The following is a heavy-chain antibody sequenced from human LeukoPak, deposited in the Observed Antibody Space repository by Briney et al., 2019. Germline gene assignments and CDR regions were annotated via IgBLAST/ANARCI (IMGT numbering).Heavy chain of an antibody. CDR1: GGSISSYY. CDR2: IYYSGST. D-gene: IGHD1-26*01. CDR3: ARVRGSYPSWYYYYYMDV. J-gene: IGHJ6*03. Sequence: SETLSLTCTVSGGSISSYYWSWIRQPPGKGLQRIGYIYYSGSTNYNPSLKSRVTISVDTSKNQFSLKLSSVTAADTAVYYCARVRGSYPSWYYYYYMDVWGKGTTVTVSS. V-gene: IGHV4-59*01.